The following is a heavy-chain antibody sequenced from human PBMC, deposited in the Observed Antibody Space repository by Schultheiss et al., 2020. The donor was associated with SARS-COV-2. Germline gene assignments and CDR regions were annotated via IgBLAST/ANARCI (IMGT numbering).Heavy chain of an antibody. CDR3: ARDELLWFGEPSLGVLDY. D-gene: IGHD3-10*01. J-gene: IGHJ4*02. CDR1: GFTFSSYA. V-gene: IGHV3-30*04. CDR2: ISYDGSNK. Sequence: GGSLRLSCAASGFTFSSYAMHWVRQAPGKGLEWVAVISYDGSNKYYADSVKGRFTISRDNSKNTLYLQMNSLRAEDTAVYYCARDELLWFGEPSLGVLDYWGQGTLVTVSS.